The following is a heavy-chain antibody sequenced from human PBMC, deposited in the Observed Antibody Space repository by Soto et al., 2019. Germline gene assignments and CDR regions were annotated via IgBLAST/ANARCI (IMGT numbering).Heavy chain of an antibody. CDR1: GGSISSSSYY. J-gene: IGHJ4*02. CDR3: ARLAVDGTATFDY. D-gene: IGHD6-19*01. Sequence: SETLSLTCTVSGGSISSSSYYWGWIRQPPGKGLEWIGSIYYSGSTYYNPSLKSRVTISVDTSKNQFSLKLSSVTAADTAVYYCARLAVDGTATFDYWGQGTLVTGSS. CDR2: IYYSGST. V-gene: IGHV4-39*01.